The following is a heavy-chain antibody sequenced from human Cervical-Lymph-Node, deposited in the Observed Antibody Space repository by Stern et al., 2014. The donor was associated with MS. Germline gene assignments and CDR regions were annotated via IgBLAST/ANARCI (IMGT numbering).Heavy chain of an antibody. D-gene: IGHD5-24*01. CDR3: ARDRRDGHIYAFDN. V-gene: IGHV1-69*01. J-gene: IGHJ3*02. Sequence: VQXVQSGAEVKKPGSSVKVSCKASGGTFSSLAISWVRQASGQGLEWMGGIIPIFGSGNYAQKFQDRLTITADASTRTVYMELTSLTSEDTALYFCARDRRDGHIYAFDNWGQGTLVTVSS. CDR2: IIPIFGSG. CDR1: GGTFSSLA.